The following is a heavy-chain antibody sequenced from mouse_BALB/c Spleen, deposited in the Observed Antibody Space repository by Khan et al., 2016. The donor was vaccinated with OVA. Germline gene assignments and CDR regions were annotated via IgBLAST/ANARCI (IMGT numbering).Heavy chain of an antibody. CDR1: GYTFTSYT. J-gene: IGHJ3*01. CDR3: VRDGAYHRNDGWFAY. D-gene: IGHD2-14*01. V-gene: IGHV1-4*01. CDR2: INPSNGYT. Sequence: QMQLEESGAELARPGASVKMSCKASGYTFTSYTIHWIKERPGQGLEWIGNINPSNGYTTYNQKFKDKATLTTDKSSTTAYLQLSSLTSDDSAVYNCVRDGAYHRNDGWFAYWGQGTLVTVSA.